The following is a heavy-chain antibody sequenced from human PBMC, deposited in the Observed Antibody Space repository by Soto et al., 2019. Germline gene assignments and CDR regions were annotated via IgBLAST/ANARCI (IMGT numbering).Heavy chain of an antibody. V-gene: IGHV2-5*02. D-gene: IGHD6-6*01. CDR3: AHRRARTAARDDAYDV. J-gene: IGHJ3*01. CDR1: GFSLTPSGVG. CDR2: IYWDGNE. Sequence: QITLKESGPTLVRPTQTLTLTCTFSGFSLTPSGVGVGWIRQSPGKSPEWLALIYWDGNERYNPSLRGRLPLTKDTSMNRVVLRMTNVDPVDTGTYYCAHRRARTAARDDAYDVWGQGTPVVVSS.